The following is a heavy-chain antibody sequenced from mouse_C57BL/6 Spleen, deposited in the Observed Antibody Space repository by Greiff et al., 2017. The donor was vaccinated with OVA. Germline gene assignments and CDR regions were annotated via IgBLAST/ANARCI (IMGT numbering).Heavy chain of an antibody. CDR3: AITTVYYYAMDY. D-gene: IGHD1-1*01. CDR1: GYAFSSYW. J-gene: IGHJ4*01. CDR2: IYPGDGDT. V-gene: IGHV1-80*01. Sequence: VQLQQSGAELVKPGASVKISCKASGYAFSSYWMNWVKQRPGKGLEWIGQIYPGDGDTNYNGKFKGKATLTADKSSSTAYMQLSSLTSEDSAVYFCAITTVYYYAMDYWGQGTSVTVSS.